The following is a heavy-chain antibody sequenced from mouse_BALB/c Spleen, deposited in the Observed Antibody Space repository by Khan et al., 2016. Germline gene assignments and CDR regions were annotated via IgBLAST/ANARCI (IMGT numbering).Heavy chain of an antibody. CDR3: ASYYGSSYDYFDY. V-gene: IGHV1-87*01. D-gene: IGHD1-1*01. CDR2: IYPGDGDT. Sequence: QVQLIPSGAYLARPWASVKLSCKASGYTFTSYWMQWVKQRPGQGLEWIGAIYPGDGDTRYTQTFKGKATLTADKSSSTAYMQLSSLASEDSAAYYCASYYGSSYDYFDYWGQGTTLTVSS. J-gene: IGHJ2*01. CDR1: GYTFTSYW.